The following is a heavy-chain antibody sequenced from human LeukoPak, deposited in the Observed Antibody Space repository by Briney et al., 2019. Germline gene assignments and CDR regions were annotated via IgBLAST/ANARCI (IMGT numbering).Heavy chain of an antibody. Sequence: GGSLRLSCAASGFTFDDYAIHWVRQAPGKGLEWVSAIGTAGDTYYPGSVKGRFTISRENAKNSLYLQMNSLRAGDTAVYYCARSGYEYFFDYWGQGTLVTVSS. CDR3: ARSGYEYFFDY. D-gene: IGHD5-12*01. CDR1: GFTFDDYA. CDR2: IGTAGDT. V-gene: IGHV3-13*01. J-gene: IGHJ4*02.